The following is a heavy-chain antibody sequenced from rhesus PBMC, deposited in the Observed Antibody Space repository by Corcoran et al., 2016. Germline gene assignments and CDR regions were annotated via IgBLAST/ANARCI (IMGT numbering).Heavy chain of an antibody. CDR1: GYTFTDYY. CDR2: INTYNGNT. V-gene: IGHV1S2*01. J-gene: IGHJ1*01. CDR3: ARVYMTTVAAAHFEF. D-gene: IGHD4-29*01. Sequence: QVQLVQSGAEVKKPGSSVKVSCKASGYTFTDYYMHWVRHAPRQGLEWMGWINTYNGNTKYAQKFQGRVTMTRDTSTSTAYMELSSLRSEDTAVYYCARVYMTTVAAAHFEFWGQGALVTVSS.